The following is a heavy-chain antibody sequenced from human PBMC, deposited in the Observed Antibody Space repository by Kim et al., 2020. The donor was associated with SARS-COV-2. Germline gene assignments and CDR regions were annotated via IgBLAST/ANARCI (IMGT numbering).Heavy chain of an antibody. CDR3: TSDNTTVADFDS. CDR1: GFNLGAYE. J-gene: IGHJ4*02. Sequence: GGSLRLFCATSGFNLGAYEMNWVRQAPGKGLEWVAYISVDGSRGEYADSVEGRFSIFKDNAQKSLNLQMNSLRAQDTALHYCTSDNTTVADFDSCGQGTL. CDR2: ISVDGSRG. D-gene: IGHD4-17*01. V-gene: IGHV3-48*03.